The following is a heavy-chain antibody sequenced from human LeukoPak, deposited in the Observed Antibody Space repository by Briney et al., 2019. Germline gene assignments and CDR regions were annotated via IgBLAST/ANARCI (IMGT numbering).Heavy chain of an antibody. CDR1: GYSFTNYW. J-gene: IGHJ5*02. D-gene: IGHD2-2*01. CDR3: AGTGYCSSTSCYSWFDP. Sequence: GESLKISCKASGYSFTNYWIGWVRQMPGKGLEWMGRIDPSDSYTNYSPSFQGHVTISADKSISTAYLQWSSLKASDTAMYYCAGTGYCSSTSCYSWFDPWGQGTLVTVSS. CDR2: IDPSDSYT. V-gene: IGHV5-10-1*01.